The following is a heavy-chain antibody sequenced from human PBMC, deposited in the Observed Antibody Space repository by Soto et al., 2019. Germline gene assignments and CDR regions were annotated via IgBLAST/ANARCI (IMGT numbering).Heavy chain of an antibody. CDR1: GFTFSSYW. CDR3: AREEGYCNGGPCYRGAFDI. Sequence: GSLRLSCAGSGFTFSSYWMSWVRQAPGKGLEWVANINQDGSGKYYGDSVRGRFTLSRDNAENALFLQMNSPRVEDTAVYFCAREEGYCNGGPCYRGAFDIWGQGTRVTVSS. D-gene: IGHD2-15*01. V-gene: IGHV3-7*01. CDR2: INQDGSGK. J-gene: IGHJ3*02.